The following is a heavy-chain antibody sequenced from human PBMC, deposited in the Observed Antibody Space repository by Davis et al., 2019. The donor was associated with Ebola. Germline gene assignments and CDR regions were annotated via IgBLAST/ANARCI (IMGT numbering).Heavy chain of an antibody. CDR2: ISYDGSNK. CDR1: GFTFSSYG. V-gene: IGHV3-30*18. CDR3: AKERDGKRLRSTLIFDY. Sequence: PGGSLRLSCAASGFTFSSYGMHWVRQAPGKGLEWVAVISYDGSNKYYADSVKGRFTISRDNSKNTLYLQMNSLRAEDTAVYYCAKERDGKRLRSTLIFDYWGQGTLVTVSS. J-gene: IGHJ4*02. D-gene: IGHD5-12*01.